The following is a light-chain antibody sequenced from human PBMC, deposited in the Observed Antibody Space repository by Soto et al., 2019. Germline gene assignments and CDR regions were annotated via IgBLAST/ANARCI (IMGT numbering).Light chain of an antibody. J-gene: IGKJ1*01. Sequence: EIVLTQSPGTLSLSPGERATLSCRASQSVRSNYLAWYQQKPGRAPRLLIYNSNTRATGVPDRFSGSGSGTDFTLTISRLEPEDFALYYCQQYCDLPQTFGQRTKVEMK. CDR2: NSN. CDR3: QQYCDLPQT. CDR1: QSVRSNY. V-gene: IGKV3-20*01.